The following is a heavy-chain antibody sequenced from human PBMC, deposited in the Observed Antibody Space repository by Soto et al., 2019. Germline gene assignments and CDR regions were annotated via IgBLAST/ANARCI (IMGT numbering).Heavy chain of an antibody. CDR3: ARVPPHYYYGMDV. Sequence: PGGSLRLSCAASGFTFSSYAMHWVRQAPGKGLEWVAVISYDGSNKYYADSVKGRFTISRDNSKNTLYLQMNSLRAEDTAVYYCARVPPHYYYGMDVWGQGTTVTVSS. CDR2: ISYDGSNK. V-gene: IGHV3-30-3*01. J-gene: IGHJ6*02. CDR1: GFTFSSYA.